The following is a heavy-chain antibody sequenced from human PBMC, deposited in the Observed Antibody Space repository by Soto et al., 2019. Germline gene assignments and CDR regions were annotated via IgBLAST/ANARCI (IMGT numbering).Heavy chain of an antibody. J-gene: IGHJ1*01. CDR3: ARDLSGCASGSCYENFQD. Sequence: SETLSLTCNVSGGSISSYYWSWIRQPPGRGLEWIGYIYYSGLTYYNPSLKSRVTISVDTSKNQFSLKMNSVTAADTAVYYCARDLSGCASGSCYENFQDWGPGTLVTVSS. CDR1: GGSISSYY. CDR2: IYYSGLT. D-gene: IGHD5-12*01. V-gene: IGHV4-59*01.